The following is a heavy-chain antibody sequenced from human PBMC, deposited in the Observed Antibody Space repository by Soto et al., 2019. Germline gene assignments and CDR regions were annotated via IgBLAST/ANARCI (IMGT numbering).Heavy chain of an antibody. V-gene: IGHV4-34*12. CDR3: ARRGGGNSPYYFDY. J-gene: IGHJ4*02. Sequence: SETLSLTCAVYGGSFSDHYWSWIRQPPGKGLEWIGEIIHSGRTNYNPSLKSRVTISEDTFKSQFSLKLNSVTAADTAVYYCARRGGGNSPYYFDYGDGGTRVTVSS. D-gene: IGHD2-21*01. CDR2: IIHSGRT. CDR1: GGSFSDHY.